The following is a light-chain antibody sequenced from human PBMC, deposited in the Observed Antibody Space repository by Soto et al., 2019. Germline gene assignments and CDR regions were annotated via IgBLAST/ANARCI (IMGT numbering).Light chain of an antibody. CDR3: QRSYSTPVS. V-gene: IGKV1-39*01. CDR1: QSISSY. Sequence: DIQMTQSPSSLSASVGDRVTITCRASQSISSYFNWYQQKTGKAPKLLIYAATSLQSGVPSRFSGSGSGTDFTLTISSLQPEDFATYYCQRSYSTPVSFVQGTKLEIK. J-gene: IGKJ2*01. CDR2: AAT.